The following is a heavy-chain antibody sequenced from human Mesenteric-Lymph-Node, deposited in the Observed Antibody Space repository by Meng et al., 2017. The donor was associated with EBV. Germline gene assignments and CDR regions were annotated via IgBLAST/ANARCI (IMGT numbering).Heavy chain of an antibody. D-gene: IGHD3-10*01. CDR3: AKVDGSGRTNWFDP. CDR2: IYHSGSA. CDR1: GGSISTYNW. Sequence: QGQLQESGPGLVKPSGTLSLTWPVSGGSISTYNWWSWVRQPPGKGLEWIGEIYHSGSANYNPSLRSRVTMSVDKSKNQFSLKLTSVTAADTAVYYCAKVDGSGRTNWFDPWGQGTLVTVSS. J-gene: IGHJ5*02. V-gene: IGHV4-4*02.